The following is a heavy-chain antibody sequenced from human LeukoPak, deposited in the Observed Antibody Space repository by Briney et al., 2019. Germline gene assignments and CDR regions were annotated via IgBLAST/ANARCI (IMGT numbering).Heavy chain of an antibody. CDR3: AKRRLNVYETSPWDPDL. Sequence: GASLQISCQGSGTIFTNNWIAWVRQLPGKGPEWMGIINPDDSDTQYSAPFQGQVTISADRSTSTAYLHWSSLKASDTAIYYCAKRRLNVYETSPWDPDLWGQGTLVTVSS. J-gene: IGHJ5*02. CDR1: GTIFTNNW. CDR2: INPDDSDT. D-gene: IGHD2-2*01. V-gene: IGHV5-51*01.